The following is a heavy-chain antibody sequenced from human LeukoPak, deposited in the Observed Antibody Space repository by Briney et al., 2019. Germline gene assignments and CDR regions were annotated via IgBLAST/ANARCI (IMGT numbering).Heavy chain of an antibody. CDR3: ARGKALGSNGYFFYAFDN. CDR2: IIPIFGTA. Sequence: SVKVSCKASGGTFSSYAISWVRQVPGQGLEWMGGIIPIFGTANYAQKFQGRVTITADESTSTAYMELSSLRSEGTAVYYCARGKALGSNGYFFYAFDNWGQRTMVTVSS. D-gene: IGHD3-22*01. CDR1: GGTFSSYA. V-gene: IGHV1-69*01. J-gene: IGHJ3*02.